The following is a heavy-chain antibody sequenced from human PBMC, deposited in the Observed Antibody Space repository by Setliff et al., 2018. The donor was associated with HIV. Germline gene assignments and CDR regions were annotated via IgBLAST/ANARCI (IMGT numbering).Heavy chain of an antibody. CDR1: GFTVSSNY. V-gene: IGHV3-53*01. CDR3: AKGAPSDGIHYYYYMDV. Sequence: GGSLRLSCAVSGFTVSSNYMTWVRQAPGKGLEWVSLIYSGGSTYYADSVKGRFTISRDNSKNTLYLQMNSLRVEDTAVYYCAKGAPSDGIHYYYYMDVWGKGTTVTVSS. CDR2: IYSGGST. J-gene: IGHJ6*03.